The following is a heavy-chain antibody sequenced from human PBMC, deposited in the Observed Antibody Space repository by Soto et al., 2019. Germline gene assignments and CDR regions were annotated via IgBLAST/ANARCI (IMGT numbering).Heavy chain of an antibody. D-gene: IGHD3-22*01. CDR1: GYTFTSYA. CDR2: INAGNGNT. CDR3: ASLYDDSSGNFDY. Sequence: ASVKVSCKASGYTFTSYAMHWVRQAPGQRLEWMGWINAGNGNTKYSQKFQGRVTITRDTSASTAYMDLSSLTPEDTAVYYCASLYDDSSGNFDYWGQGTLVTVSS. V-gene: IGHV1-3*01. J-gene: IGHJ4*02.